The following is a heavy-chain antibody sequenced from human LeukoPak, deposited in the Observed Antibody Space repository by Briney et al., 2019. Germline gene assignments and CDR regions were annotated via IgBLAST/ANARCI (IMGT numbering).Heavy chain of an antibody. Sequence: ASVTVSCKASGYTFTSYGISWVGQAPGQGLEWMGWISAYNGNTNYAQRLQGRVTMTTDTSTSTAYMELRRLTPDDTAVYYCARVPSGGPFDYWGQGTLVTVPS. CDR3: ARVPSGGPFDY. V-gene: IGHV1-18*01. J-gene: IGHJ4*02. CDR1: GYTFTSYG. D-gene: IGHD2-15*01. CDR2: ISAYNGNT.